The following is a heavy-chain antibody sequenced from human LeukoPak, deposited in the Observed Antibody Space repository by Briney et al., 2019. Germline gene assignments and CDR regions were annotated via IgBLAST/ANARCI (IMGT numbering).Heavy chain of an antibody. J-gene: IGHJ6*03. D-gene: IGHD3-3*01. CDR3: ASGGVDFWSGYYTGYYYYMDV. CDR1: GFTFSSYS. Sequence: GGSLRLSCAASGFTFSSYSMNWVRQAPGKGLEWVSYISSSSSTIYYADSVKGRFTISRDNAKNSLYLQMNSLRAEDTAVYYCASGGVDFWSGYYTGYYYYMDVWGKGTTVTVSS. CDR2: ISSSSSTI. V-gene: IGHV3-48*01.